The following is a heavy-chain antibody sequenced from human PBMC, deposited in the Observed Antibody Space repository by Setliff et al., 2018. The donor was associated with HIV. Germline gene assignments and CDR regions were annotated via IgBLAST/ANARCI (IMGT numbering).Heavy chain of an antibody. CDR3: ARASPPPYYYDSSGYYGAFDY. CDR2: ISGSGYTI. CDR1: GFTFSDYY. J-gene: IGHJ4*02. D-gene: IGHD3-22*01. V-gene: IGHV3-11*04. Sequence: LSLSCAVSGFTFSDYYVAWIRQAPGKGLEWIAYISGSGYTIYYTDSVKGRFSISRDNAKNSLYLQMNSLRAEDTAVYYCARASPPPYYYDSSGYYGAFDYWGQGTLVTVSS.